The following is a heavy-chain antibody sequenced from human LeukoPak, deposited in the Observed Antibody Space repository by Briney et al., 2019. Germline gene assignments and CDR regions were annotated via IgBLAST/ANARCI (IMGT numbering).Heavy chain of an antibody. D-gene: IGHD5-18*01. J-gene: IGHJ4*02. Sequence: SETLSLTCAVYGGSFSGYYWSWIRQPPGKGLEWIGEINHSGSTNYNPSLKSRVTISVDTSKNQFSLKLSSVTAADTAVYYCAKTAMDIDYWGQGTLVTVSS. CDR3: AKTAMDIDY. CDR2: INHSGST. CDR1: GGSFSGYY. V-gene: IGHV4-34*01.